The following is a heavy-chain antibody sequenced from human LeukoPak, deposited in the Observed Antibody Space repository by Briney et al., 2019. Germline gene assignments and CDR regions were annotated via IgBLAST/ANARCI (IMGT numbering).Heavy chain of an antibody. CDR1: GFTFSSYA. Sequence: GGSLRLSCAASGFTFSSYAMSWVCQAPGKGLEWVSTINNSGGNTYYADSVKGRFTISRDNSKNTLYLQMNSLRAEDTAVYYCAREGYCSGGSCYDWYFDLWGRGTLVTVSS. V-gene: IGHV3-23*01. CDR2: INNSGGNT. CDR3: AREGYCSGGSCYDWYFDL. D-gene: IGHD2-15*01. J-gene: IGHJ2*01.